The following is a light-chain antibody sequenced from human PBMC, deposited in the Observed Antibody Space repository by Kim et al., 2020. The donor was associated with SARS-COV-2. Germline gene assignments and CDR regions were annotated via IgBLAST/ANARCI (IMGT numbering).Light chain of an antibody. CDR2: NN. CDR3: ASWDDSLNGYV. V-gene: IGLV1-44*01. CDR1: TPNNGSNT. Sequence: GKSVTMLCSGSTPNNGSNTVNGCQQLQGTAPTLLIYNNRRPSGVPDRFYGSKSGTSASLAISGLQSEDEADYHCASWDDSLNGYVFGTGTKVTVL. J-gene: IGLJ1*01.